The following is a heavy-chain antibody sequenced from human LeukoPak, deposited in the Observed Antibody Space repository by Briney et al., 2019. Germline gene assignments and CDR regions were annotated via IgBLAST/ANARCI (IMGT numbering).Heavy chain of an antibody. CDR2: ISNSGNTI. J-gene: IGHJ4*02. CDR1: GFTFSDYY. V-gene: IGHV3-11*04. D-gene: IGHD6-19*01. CDR3: ARDGPIAVAGTHDY. Sequence: GGSLRLSCAASGFTFSDYYMSWIRQAPGKGLEWVSYISNSGNTIYYADSVKGRFTISRDNAKNSLYLQMNSLRAEDTAVYYCARDGPIAVAGTHDYWGQGTLVTVSS.